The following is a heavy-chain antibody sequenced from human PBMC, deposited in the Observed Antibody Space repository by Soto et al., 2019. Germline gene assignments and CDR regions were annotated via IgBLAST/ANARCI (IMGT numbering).Heavy chain of an antibody. D-gene: IGHD6-19*01. V-gene: IGHV3-33*01. Sequence: QVRLAESGGGVVPPGRSLRLSCVASGFIFSDYGLNWVRQAPGKGLEWVAITWFDGSVEFYADSVKGRFTISRDNSKNTVYLQMNSLRDDDTAMYFCARDAAQIDSSGNFDYWGQGTQVTVSS. J-gene: IGHJ4*02. CDR3: ARDAAQIDSSGNFDY. CDR1: GFIFSDYG. CDR2: TWFDGSVE.